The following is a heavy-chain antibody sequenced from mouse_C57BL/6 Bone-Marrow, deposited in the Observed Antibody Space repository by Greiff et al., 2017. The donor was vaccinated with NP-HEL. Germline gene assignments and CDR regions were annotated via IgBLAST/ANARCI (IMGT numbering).Heavy chain of an antibody. CDR1: GYAFSSSW. J-gene: IGHJ2*01. CDR2: IYPGDGDT. Sequence: VQLQQSGPELVKPGASVKISCKASGYAFSSSWMNWVKQRPGKGLEWIGRIYPGDGDTNYNGKFKGKATLTADKSSSTAYMQLSSLTSEDSAVYFCARGYYSNGYWGQGTTLTVSS. D-gene: IGHD2-5*01. V-gene: IGHV1-82*01. CDR3: ARGYYSNGY.